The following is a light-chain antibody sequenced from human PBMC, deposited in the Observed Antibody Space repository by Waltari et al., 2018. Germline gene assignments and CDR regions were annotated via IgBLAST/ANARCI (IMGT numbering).Light chain of an antibody. J-gene: IGLJ1*01. CDR2: SDS. CDR1: KIGSKN. Sequence: SYELTQPLSVSVALGQTVKMTCEGDKIGSKNVHWYQKKPGQAPVLVIYSDSDRPSGIPERFSGSNSGNTATLTISRAQVVDEADYYCQVWDSRTYVFGTGTKVTVL. CDR3: QVWDSRTYV. V-gene: IGLV3-9*01.